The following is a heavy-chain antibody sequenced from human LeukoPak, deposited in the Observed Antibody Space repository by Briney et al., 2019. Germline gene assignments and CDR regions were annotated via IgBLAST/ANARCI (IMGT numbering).Heavy chain of an antibody. J-gene: IGHJ4*02. D-gene: IGHD6-19*01. V-gene: IGHV1-18*01. CDR1: GYTFTSYG. CDR3: ARGAVTGYSSGWYFGYYFDY. Sequence: GASVKVSCKASGYTFTSYGISWVRQAPGQGLEWMGWISAYNGNTNYAQKLQGRVTMTTDTSTSTAYMELRSLRSDDTAVYYCARGAVTGYSSGWYFGYYFDYWGQGTLVTVPS. CDR2: ISAYNGNT.